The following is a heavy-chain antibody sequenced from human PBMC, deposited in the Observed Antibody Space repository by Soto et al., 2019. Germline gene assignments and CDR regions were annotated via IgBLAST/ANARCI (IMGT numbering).Heavy chain of an antibody. V-gene: IGHV1-8*01. CDR2: MNPNSGNT. CDR1: GYTSTSYD. CDR3: ARRRYDFWSGYQALMDV. J-gene: IGHJ6*02. Sequence: GASVKVSCKASGYTSTSYDINWVRQATGQGLEWMGWMNPNSGNTGYAQKFQGRVTMTRNTSISTAYMELSSLRSEDTAVYYCARRRYDFWSGYQALMDVWGQGTTVTVSS. D-gene: IGHD3-3*01.